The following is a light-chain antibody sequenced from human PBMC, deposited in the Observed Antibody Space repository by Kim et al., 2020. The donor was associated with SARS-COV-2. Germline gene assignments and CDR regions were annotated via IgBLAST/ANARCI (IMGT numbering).Light chain of an antibody. J-gene: IGKJ4*01. V-gene: IGKV3-11*01. Sequence: RSLSPGEKAALTCRASQSISTHLAWYQHKPGQAPRLLIYDASKRATGIPATFSGSGSGTDFTLTISSLEPEDFAVYYCQQRSNWLTFGGGTKVEI. CDR3: QQRSNWLT. CDR2: DAS. CDR1: QSISTH.